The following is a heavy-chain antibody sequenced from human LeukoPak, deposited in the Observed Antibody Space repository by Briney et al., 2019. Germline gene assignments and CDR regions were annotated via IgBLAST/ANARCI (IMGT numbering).Heavy chain of an antibody. J-gene: IGHJ4*02. CDR2: IKQDGSEK. CDR3: ARGISSLLVSDY. CDR1: GFTFSSYA. D-gene: IGHD3-3*02. V-gene: IGHV3-7*01. Sequence: GGSLRLSCAASGFTFSSYAMSWVRQAPGKGLEWVANIKQDGSEKYYVDSVKGRFTISRDNAKNSLYLQMNSLRAEDTAVYYCARGISSLLVSDYWGQGTLVTVSS.